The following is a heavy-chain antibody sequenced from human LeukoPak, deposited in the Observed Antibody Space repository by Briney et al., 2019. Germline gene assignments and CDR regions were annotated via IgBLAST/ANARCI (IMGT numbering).Heavy chain of an antibody. D-gene: IGHD6-6*01. CDR2: TYYRSKWFN. CDR3: AREIEYSSSSVGFDP. CDR1: GDRVSNNSST. Sequence: SQTLSLTCVIAGDRVSNNSSTWNWIRQSPSRGLEWLGRTYYRSKWFNHYAVSVKSRITINSDTSKNQFSLQLNSVTPEDTAVYYCAREIEYSSSSVGFDPWGQGTLVTVSS. V-gene: IGHV6-1*01. J-gene: IGHJ5*02.